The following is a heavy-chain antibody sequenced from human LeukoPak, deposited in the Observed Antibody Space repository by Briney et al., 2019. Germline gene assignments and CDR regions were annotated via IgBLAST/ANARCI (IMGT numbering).Heavy chain of an antibody. Sequence: ASVKVSCKASGGTFSSYAISWARQAPGQGLEWMGGIIPIFGTANYAQKFQGRVTITADESTSTAYMELSSLRSEDTAVYYCARGGYSYGYGPFDYWGQGTLVTVSS. V-gene: IGHV1-69*13. D-gene: IGHD5-18*01. CDR3: ARGGYSYGYGPFDY. J-gene: IGHJ4*02. CDR2: IIPIFGTA. CDR1: GGTFSSYA.